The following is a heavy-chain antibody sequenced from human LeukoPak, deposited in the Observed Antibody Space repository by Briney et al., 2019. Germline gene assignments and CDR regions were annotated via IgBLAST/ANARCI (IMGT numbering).Heavy chain of an antibody. CDR3: ARGPIGYCSGGSCLSPYYFDY. J-gene: IGHJ4*02. CDR1: GYTFTSYD. CDR2: MNPNSGNT. D-gene: IGHD2-15*01. Sequence: ASVKVSCKASGYTFTSYDINWVRQATGQGLEWMGWMNPNSGNTGYAQKFQGRVTMTRNTSISTAYMELSTLRSDDTAVYYCARGPIGYCSGGSCLSPYYFDYWGQGTLVNVSS. V-gene: IGHV1-8*01.